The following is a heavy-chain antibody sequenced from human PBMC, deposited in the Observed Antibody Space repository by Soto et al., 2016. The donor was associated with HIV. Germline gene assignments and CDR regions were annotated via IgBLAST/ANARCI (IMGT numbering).Heavy chain of an antibody. Sequence: EVQLLESGGGLVQPGGSLRLSCAVSGFTFSSHAMSWVRQAPGKGLEWVSSISITGANTYYSASVSGRFSISRDNSKSTLYLQMNSLRVEDTAIYYCAREETLMTSWGQGTLVHRLL. J-gene: IGHJ4*02. CDR2: ISITGANT. CDR1: GFTFSSHA. CDR3: AREETLMTS. D-gene: IGHD2-8*01. V-gene: IGHV3-23*01.